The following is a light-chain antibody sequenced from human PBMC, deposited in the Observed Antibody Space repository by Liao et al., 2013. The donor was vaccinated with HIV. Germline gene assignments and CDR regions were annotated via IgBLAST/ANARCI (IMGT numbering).Light chain of an antibody. Sequence: SYELTQPPSVSVSPGQTASISCSGDKLENKYVSWYQQKPGQSPVLVIYQDTKRPSGIPDRFSGSNSGSTATLTVSGTQALDEADYFCQAWDSRADVVFGGGTKLTVL. CDR1: KLENKY. V-gene: IGLV3-1*01. CDR2: QDT. J-gene: IGLJ2*01. CDR3: QAWDSRADVV.